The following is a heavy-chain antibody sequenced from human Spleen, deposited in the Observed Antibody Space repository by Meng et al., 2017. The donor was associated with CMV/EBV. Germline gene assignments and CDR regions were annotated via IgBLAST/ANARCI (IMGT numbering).Heavy chain of an antibody. CDR1: SGSISSGDYY. CDR2: IYYSGST. CDR3: AREKVVYFDL. Sequence: GPGSVLPSDPLARSWTGSSGSISSGDYYWSSIRQPPGNGLGWIGYIYYSGSTYYNPSLKSRITISLDTSKNQFSLKLSSVTAANTAVYYWAREKVVYFDLWGRGTLVTVSS. V-gene: IGHV4-30-4*02. J-gene: IGHJ2*01. D-gene: IGHD1-1*01.